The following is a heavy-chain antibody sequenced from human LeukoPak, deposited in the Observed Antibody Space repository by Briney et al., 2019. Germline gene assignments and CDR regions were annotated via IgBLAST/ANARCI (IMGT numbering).Heavy chain of an antibody. Sequence: GGSLRLSCAASGFTFSSYEMNWVRQAPGKGLEWVSYISSSGNTMYYADSVKGRFTISRDNAKNSLYLQMNSLRAEDTAVYYCVRDGTMAIDYWGQGTLVTVSS. J-gene: IGHJ4*02. CDR3: VRDGTMAIDY. D-gene: IGHD4/OR15-4a*01. V-gene: IGHV3-48*03. CDR1: GFTFSSYE. CDR2: ISSSGNTM.